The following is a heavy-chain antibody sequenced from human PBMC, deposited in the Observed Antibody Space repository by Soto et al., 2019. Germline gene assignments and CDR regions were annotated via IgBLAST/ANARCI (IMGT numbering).Heavy chain of an antibody. CDR2: IYPGDSYT. CDR3: ARKSVVVPAATYYYYYGMYX. CDR1: GYSFTSYW. Sequence: PKIACKGTGYSFTSYWIGWGRHMPVKGVEWMGIIYPGDSYTRYSPSFQGQVTIPDDKSISTAYMQWSSLKASDTAMYYCARKSVVVPAATYYYYYGMYXWGQVTTVTVS. D-gene: IGHD2-2*01. V-gene: IGHV5-51*01. J-gene: IGHJ6*02.